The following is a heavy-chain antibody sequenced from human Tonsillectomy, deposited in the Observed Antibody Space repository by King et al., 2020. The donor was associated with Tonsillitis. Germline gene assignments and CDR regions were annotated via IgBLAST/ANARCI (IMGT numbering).Heavy chain of an antibody. J-gene: IGHJ3*02. CDR2: IRSSTSYI. Sequence: QLLQSGGGLVKPGGSLRLSCAASGFTFSNYSMNWVRQAPGKGLEWVSSIRSSTSYIYYADSVKGRFTISRDNAKNSLYLQMNSLRAEDTAVYYCARDLEDAFDIWGQGTMVTVSS. V-gene: IGHV3-21*01. CDR3: ARDLEDAFDI. CDR1: GFTFSNYS.